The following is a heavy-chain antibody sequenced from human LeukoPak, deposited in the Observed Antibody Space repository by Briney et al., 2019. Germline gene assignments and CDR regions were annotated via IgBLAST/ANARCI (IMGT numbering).Heavy chain of an antibody. D-gene: IGHD6-13*01. J-gene: IGHJ4*02. CDR3: ARVTRTPLIAAAFFDY. Sequence: ATVKVSCKASGYPFTNFGVSWVRQAPGQGLEWMGWITTYNGNTKYAQKLQGRVTMTTDTSTNTAYMELRSLRSDDTAVYYCARVTRTPLIAAAFFDYWGQGTLVTVSS. CDR1: GYPFTNFG. V-gene: IGHV1-18*01. CDR2: ITTYNGNT.